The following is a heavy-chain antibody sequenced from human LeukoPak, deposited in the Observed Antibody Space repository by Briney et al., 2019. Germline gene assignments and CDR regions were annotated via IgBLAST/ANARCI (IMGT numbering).Heavy chain of an antibody. CDR3: ARGSTSSWLIIDY. CDR1: GYSFTSYW. D-gene: IGHD6-13*01. CDR2: IDPSDSYT. J-gene: IGHJ4*02. V-gene: IGHV5-10-1*01. Sequence: GESLKISCKGSGYSFTSYWIGWVRQMPGKGLEWMGKIDPSDSYTTYSPSFQGHVTISADKSITTAYLQWSSLNASDTAMYYCARGSTSSWLIIDYWGQGTLVTVSS.